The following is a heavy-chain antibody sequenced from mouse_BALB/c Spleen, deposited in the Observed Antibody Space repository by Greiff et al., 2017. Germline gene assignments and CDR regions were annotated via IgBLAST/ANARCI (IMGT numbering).Heavy chain of an antibody. CDR1: GDSITSGY. CDR3: ARYYTTVVAPYAMDY. V-gene: IGHV3-8*02. D-gene: IGHD1-1*01. J-gene: IGHJ4*01. Sequence: QLKESGPSLVKPSQTLSLTCSVTGDSITSGYWNWIRKFPGNKLEYMGYISYSGSTYYNPSLKSRISITRDTSKNQYYLQLNSVTTEDTATYYCARYYTTVVAPYAMDYWGQGTSVTVSS. CDR2: ISYSGST.